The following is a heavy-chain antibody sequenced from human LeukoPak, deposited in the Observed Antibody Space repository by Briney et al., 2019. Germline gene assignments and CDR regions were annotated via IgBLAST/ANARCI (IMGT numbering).Heavy chain of an antibody. Sequence: PGGSLRLSCAASGFTFRSFGIHWVRQAPGKGLEWVANINQDGSDKHYVGSVKGRFSVSGDYAKKSLYLQMNNLRDDDTAVYYCAVGSGWLSDSWSQGALVTVSS. V-gene: IGHV3-7*03. D-gene: IGHD6-19*01. CDR1: GFTFRSFG. CDR3: AVGSGWLSDS. J-gene: IGHJ4*02. CDR2: INQDGSDK.